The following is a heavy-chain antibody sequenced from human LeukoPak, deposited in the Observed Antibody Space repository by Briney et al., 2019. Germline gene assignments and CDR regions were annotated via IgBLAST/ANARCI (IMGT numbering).Heavy chain of an antibody. D-gene: IGHD4-23*01. V-gene: IGHV3-9*01. CDR1: GFTFDDYA. Sequence: PGGSLRLSRAASGFTFDDYAMHWVRQAPGKGLEWVSGISWNSGSIGYADSVKGRFTISRDNAKNSLYLQMNSLRAEDTALYYCAKDSYGGNSVGYYGMDVWGQGTTVTVSS. J-gene: IGHJ6*02. CDR2: ISWNSGSI. CDR3: AKDSYGGNSVGYYGMDV.